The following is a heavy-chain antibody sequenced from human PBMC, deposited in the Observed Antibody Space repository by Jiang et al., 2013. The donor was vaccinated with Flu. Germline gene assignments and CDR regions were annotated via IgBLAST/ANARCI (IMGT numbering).Heavy chain of an antibody. D-gene: IGHD3-3*01. CDR3: AHTSYYDFWSGYYGYYFDY. V-gene: IGHV2-5*02. Sequence: KPTQTLTLTCTFSGFSLSTSGVGVGWIRQPPGKALEWLALIYWDDDKRYSPSLKSRLTITKDTSKNQVVLTMTNMDPVDTATYYCAHTSYYDFWSGYYGYYFDYWGQGTLVTVSS. CDR2: IYWDDDK. CDR1: GFSLSTSGVG. J-gene: IGHJ4*02.